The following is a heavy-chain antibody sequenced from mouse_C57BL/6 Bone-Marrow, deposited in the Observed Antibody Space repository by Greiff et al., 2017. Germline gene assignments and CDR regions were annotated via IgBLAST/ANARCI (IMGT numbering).Heavy chain of an antibody. V-gene: IGHV5-16*01. CDR3: ARGYDDYFDY. J-gene: IGHJ2*01. Sequence: EVKLVESEGGLVQPGSSMKLSCTASGFTFSDYYMAWVRQVPEKGLEWVANINYDGSSTYYLDSLKSRFIISRDNAKNILYLQMSSLKSEDTATXYCARGYDDYFDYWGQVTTLTVSS. D-gene: IGHD2-12*01. CDR1: GFTFSDYY. CDR2: INYDGSST.